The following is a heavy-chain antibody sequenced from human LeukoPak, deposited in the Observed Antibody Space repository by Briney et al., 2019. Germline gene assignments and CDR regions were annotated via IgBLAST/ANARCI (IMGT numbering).Heavy chain of an antibody. V-gene: IGHV3-9*03. D-gene: IGHD3-3*01. CDR3: VKGLAGTRSDALES. Sequence: GGSLRLSCATSGFNFDDYAMHWVRQAPGKGLEWVSGINWKGDNIDYVDSVRGRFTISRDSAKNALYLQMTRLRTDDVAYYYCVKGLAGTRSDALESWGQGTLVTVSS. CDR2: INWKGDNI. J-gene: IGHJ5*02. CDR1: GFNFDDYA.